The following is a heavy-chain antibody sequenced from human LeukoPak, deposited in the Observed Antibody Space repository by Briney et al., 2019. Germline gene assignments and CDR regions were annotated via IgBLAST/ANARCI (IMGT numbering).Heavy chain of an antibody. V-gene: IGHV3-20*04. D-gene: IGHD6-19*01. CDR3: ARSSGWYGGGGWFDP. CDR2: INWNDGST. Sequence: GGSLRLSCAASGFTFYAYGLSWVRQAPGKGLESVSGINWNDGSTDYADSVKGRFTISRDNAKNSLYLQMNSLRAEDTAVYYCARSSGWYGGGGWFDPWGQGTLVTVSS. J-gene: IGHJ5*02. CDR1: GFTFYAYG.